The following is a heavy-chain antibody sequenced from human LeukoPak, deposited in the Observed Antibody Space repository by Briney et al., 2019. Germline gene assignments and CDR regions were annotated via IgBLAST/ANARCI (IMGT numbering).Heavy chain of an antibody. CDR3: ARGGEDTAQPHLYYFDY. CDR2: ISSSSSYI. CDR1: GFTFSSYS. J-gene: IGHJ4*02. V-gene: IGHV3-21*01. Sequence: PGGSLRLSCAASGFTFSSYSMNWVRQAPGKGLEWVSSISSSSSYIYYADSVKGRFTISRDNAKNSLYLQMNSLRAEDTAVYYCARGGEDTAQPHLYYFDYWGQGTLVTVSS. D-gene: IGHD5-18*01.